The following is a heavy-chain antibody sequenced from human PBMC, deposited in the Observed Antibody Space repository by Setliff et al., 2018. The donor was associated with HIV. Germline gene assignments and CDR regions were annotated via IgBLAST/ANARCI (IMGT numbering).Heavy chain of an antibody. V-gene: IGHV4-39*01. Sequence: SETLSLTCKVSGGSISSSHYYWGWIRQPPGKGLEWIGNIYYSGSTFYNPSLRSRVTISVDTSKNQFSLRLSSLTAADTAVFYCARLGYGGNSGTLAFHIWGQGKLVTVSS. J-gene: IGHJ3*02. CDR3: ARLGYGGNSGTLAFHI. D-gene: IGHD4-17*01. CDR2: IYYSGST. CDR1: GGSISSSHYY.